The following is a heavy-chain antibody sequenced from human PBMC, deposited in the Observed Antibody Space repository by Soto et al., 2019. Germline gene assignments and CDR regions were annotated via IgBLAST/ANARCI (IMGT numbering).Heavy chain of an antibody. D-gene: IGHD2-2*01. CDR2: ISAYNGNT. J-gene: IGHJ5*02. CDR1: GYTFTSYG. V-gene: IGHV1-18*04. Sequence: SVEVSFKASGYTFTSYGISWVREAPGQGLEWMGWISAYNGNTNYAQKLQGRVTMTTDTSTSTAYMELRSLRSDDTAVYYCARDKYCSSTSCYNWFDPWGQGTLVTVSS. CDR3: ARDKYCSSTSCYNWFDP.